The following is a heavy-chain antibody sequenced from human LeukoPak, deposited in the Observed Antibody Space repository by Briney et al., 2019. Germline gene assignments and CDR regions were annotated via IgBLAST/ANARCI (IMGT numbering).Heavy chain of an antibody. CDR1: GFTFSSYA. V-gene: IGHV3-23*01. CDR3: AKLLSYHYYGMDV. Sequence: SGGSLRLSRTASGFTFSSYAMSWVRQAPGKGLEWVSAISGTGGSTYYADSVKGRVTISRDNSKNTLYLQMNSLRAEDTAIYYCAKLLSYHYYGMDVWGQGTTVTVSS. J-gene: IGHJ6*02. CDR2: ISGTGGST.